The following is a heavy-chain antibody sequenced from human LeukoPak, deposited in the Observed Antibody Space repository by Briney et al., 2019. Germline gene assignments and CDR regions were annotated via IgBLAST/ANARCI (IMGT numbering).Heavy chain of an antibody. V-gene: IGHV4-4*07. CDR1: GGSISSYY. CDR3: ARASSSSWTQELHYGMDV. J-gene: IGHJ6*02. D-gene: IGHD6-13*01. CDR2: IYTSGNT. Sequence: SETLSLTCTVSGGSISSYYWSWIRQPAGKGLEWIGRIYTSGNTNYNPSLKSRVTISVDTSKNQFSLKLSSVTAADTAVYYCARASSSSWTQELHYGMDVWGQGTTVTVSS.